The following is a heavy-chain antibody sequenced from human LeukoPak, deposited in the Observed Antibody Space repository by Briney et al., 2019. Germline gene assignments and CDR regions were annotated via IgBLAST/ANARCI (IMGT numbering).Heavy chain of an antibody. CDR2: ISYDESNK. D-gene: IGHD6-19*01. Sequence: PGGSLRLSCAASGFTFSSYGMHWVRQAPGKGLEWVAVISYDESNKYYADSVKGRFTISRDNSKNTLYLQMNSLRAEDTAVYYCAKDLGAVAGTDPSGYGMDVWGQGTTVTVSS. CDR1: GFTFSSYG. V-gene: IGHV3-30*18. CDR3: AKDLGAVAGTDPSGYGMDV. J-gene: IGHJ6*02.